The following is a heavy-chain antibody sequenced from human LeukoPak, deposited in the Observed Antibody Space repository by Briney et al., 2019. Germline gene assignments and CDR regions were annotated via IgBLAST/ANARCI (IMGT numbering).Heavy chain of an antibody. CDR1: GGTFSSYA. CDR2: IIPIFGTA. D-gene: IGHD3-9*01. V-gene: IGHV1-69*06. J-gene: IGHJ6*03. CDR3: ARDHTEPITIFLSGYMDV. Sequence: SVKVSCKASGGTFSSYAISWVRQAPGQGLEWMGGIIPIFGTANYAQKFQGRVTITADKSTSTAYMELSSLRSEDTAVYYCARDHTEPITIFLSGYMDVWGKGTTVTVSS.